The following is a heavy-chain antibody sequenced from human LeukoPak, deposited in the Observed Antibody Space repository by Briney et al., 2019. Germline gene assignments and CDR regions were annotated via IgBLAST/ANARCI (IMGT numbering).Heavy chain of an antibody. CDR2: ISAYNGNT. J-gene: IGHJ4*02. CDR3: ARTHDSGYDFDY. D-gene: IGHD5-12*01. Sequence: ASVKVSCKASGYTFTSYGISWVRQAPGQGLEWMGWISAYNGNTNYAQKLQGRVTMTTDTSTSTACMELRSLRSDDTAVYYCARTHDSGYDFDYWGQGTLVTVSS. CDR1: GYTFTSYG. V-gene: IGHV1-18*01.